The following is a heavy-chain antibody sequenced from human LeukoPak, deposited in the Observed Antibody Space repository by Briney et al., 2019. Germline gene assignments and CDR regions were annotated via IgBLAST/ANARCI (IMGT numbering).Heavy chain of an antibody. CDR1: GFTFSSYS. CDR2: ISSSSSYI. CDR3: ARDLVVPAAMPIVSYGMDV. J-gene: IGHJ6*02. V-gene: IGHV3-21*01. D-gene: IGHD2-2*01. Sequence: PGGSLRLSCAASGFTFSSYSMNWVRQAPGKGLEWVSSISSSSSYIYYADSVKGRFTISRDNAKNSLYLQTNSLRAEDTAVYYCARDLVVPAAMPIVSYGMDVWGQGTTVTVSS.